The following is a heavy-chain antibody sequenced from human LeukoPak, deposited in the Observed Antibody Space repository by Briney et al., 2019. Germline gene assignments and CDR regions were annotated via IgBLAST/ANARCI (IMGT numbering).Heavy chain of an antibody. Sequence: GGSLRLSCAASGFTVSSNYMSWVRQAPGKGLEWVSVIYSGGSTYYADSVKGRFTISRDNSKNTLYLQMNSLRAEDTAVYYCARESITYCSGGSCYSDFDYWGQGTLVTVSS. V-gene: IGHV3-66*01. CDR3: ARESITYCSGGSCYSDFDY. D-gene: IGHD2-15*01. CDR2: IYSGGST. J-gene: IGHJ4*02. CDR1: GFTVSSNY.